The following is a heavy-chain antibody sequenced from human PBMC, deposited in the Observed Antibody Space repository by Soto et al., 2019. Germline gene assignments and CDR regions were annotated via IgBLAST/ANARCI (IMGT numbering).Heavy chain of an antibody. CDR1: GFSLSTSGLG. Sequence: QITLKESGPTLVKPTQTLTLTCTFSGFSLSTSGLGVGWIRQPPGKALEWLALIYWDDDKRYSPSLKSRLTIPKDTSKNQVVLTMTYMDPVDTATYYCAHSIVTASLLDYWGQGTLVTVSS. J-gene: IGHJ4*02. CDR2: IYWDDDK. D-gene: IGHD2-21*02. V-gene: IGHV2-5*02. CDR3: AHSIVTASLLDY.